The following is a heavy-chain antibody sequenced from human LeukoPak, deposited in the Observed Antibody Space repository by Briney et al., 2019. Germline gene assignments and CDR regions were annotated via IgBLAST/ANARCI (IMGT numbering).Heavy chain of an antibody. V-gene: IGHV1-3*01. J-gene: IGHJ4*02. Sequence: ASVKSSCMASGYTFTSYAMHWVRQAPGQRLEWMGWINAGNGNTKYSQKFQGRVTITRDTSASTAYMELSSLRSEDTAVYYCARALYSYGPGYFDYWGQGTLVTVSS. CDR2: INAGNGNT. D-gene: IGHD5-18*01. CDR3: ARALYSYGPGYFDY. CDR1: GYTFTSYA.